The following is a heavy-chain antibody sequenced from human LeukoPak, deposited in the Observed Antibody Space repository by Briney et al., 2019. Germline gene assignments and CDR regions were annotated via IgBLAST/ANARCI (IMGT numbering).Heavy chain of an antibody. CDR2: ISSSGSAI. CDR1: GFTFSDYY. D-gene: IGHD6-25*01. J-gene: IGHJ3*02. Sequence: GGSLRLSCAASGFTFSDYYMSWIRQAPGKGLEWVSYISSSGSAIYYADSVKGRFTISRDNAKNSLYLQMDSLRAEDTAVYYCARDARLGAFDIWGQGTMVTVSS. V-gene: IGHV3-11*04. CDR3: ARDARLGAFDI.